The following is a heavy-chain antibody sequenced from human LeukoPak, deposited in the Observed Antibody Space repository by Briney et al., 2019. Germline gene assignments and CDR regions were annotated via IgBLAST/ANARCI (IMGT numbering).Heavy chain of an antibody. CDR2: ISGGTSGT. Sequence: GGSLRLSCAASGFTFSIYVMSWVRQAPGKGLEWVSTISGGTSGTHYADSVKGRFTISRDNAKNSLYLQMNSLRAEDTAVYYCARPNYCSGGSCYVAEGYYYGMDVWGQGTTVTVSS. V-gene: IGHV3-21*01. J-gene: IGHJ6*02. D-gene: IGHD2-15*01. CDR1: GFTFSIYV. CDR3: ARPNYCSGGSCYVAEGYYYGMDV.